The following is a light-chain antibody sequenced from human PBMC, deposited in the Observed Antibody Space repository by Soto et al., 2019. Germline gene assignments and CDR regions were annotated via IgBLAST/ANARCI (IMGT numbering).Light chain of an antibody. V-gene: IGKV3-15*01. CDR1: QSVSSN. CDR3: QKYQSWQLT. J-gene: IGKJ4*01. Sequence: EIVMPQSPATLSVSPGERATLSCRASQSVSSNLAWYQQKLGQDPRLLIYGASARATCIPARFSGSRSETEFTLTISSLQSEDLAVYYCQKYQSWQLTFGGGTKVEIK. CDR2: GAS.